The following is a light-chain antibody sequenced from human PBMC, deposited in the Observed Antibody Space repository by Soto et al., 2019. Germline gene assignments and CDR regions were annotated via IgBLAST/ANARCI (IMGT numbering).Light chain of an antibody. CDR1: QSLGGN. J-gene: IGKJ5*01. CDR2: RAS. Sequence: EILMAQPPATLALWRGYTSTLSCRSSQSLGGNLAWYQQKPGQGPRLLIFRASSRATGVPARFSASGSGTEFTLTISGLQSEDFAIYYCQQYSNWPPWTFGPGTRLEIK. V-gene: IGKV3-15*01. CDR3: QQYSNWPPWT.